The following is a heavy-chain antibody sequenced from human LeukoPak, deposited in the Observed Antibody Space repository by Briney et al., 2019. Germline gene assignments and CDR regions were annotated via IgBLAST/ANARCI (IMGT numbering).Heavy chain of an antibody. CDR1: GFTFSSYA. CDR2: IYSGGST. Sequence: PGGSLRLSCAASGFTFSSYAMSWVRQAPGKGLEWVSVIYSGGSTYYADSVKGRFTISRDNSKNTLYLQMDSLRAEDTAVYYCARAYDSSGYIGGILDYWGQGTLVTVSS. CDR3: ARAYDSSGYIGGILDY. D-gene: IGHD3-22*01. J-gene: IGHJ4*02. V-gene: IGHV3-66*02.